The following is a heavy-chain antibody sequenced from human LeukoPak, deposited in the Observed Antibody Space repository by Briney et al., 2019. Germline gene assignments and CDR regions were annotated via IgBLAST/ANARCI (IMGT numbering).Heavy chain of an antibody. D-gene: IGHD5-12*01. CDR3: ARGIVATYGWFDP. CDR1: GGSINSYY. CDR2: IYYSGST. J-gene: IGHJ5*02. V-gene: IGHV4-59*08. Sequence: SETLSLTCTVSGGSINSYYWSWIRQPPGKGLEWIGYIYYSGSTNYTPSLKSRVTISVDTSKNQFSLKLSSVTAADTAVYYCARGIVATYGWFDPWGQGTLVTVSS.